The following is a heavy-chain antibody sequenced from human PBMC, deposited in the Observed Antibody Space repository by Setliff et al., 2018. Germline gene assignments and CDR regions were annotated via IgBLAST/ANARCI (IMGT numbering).Heavy chain of an antibody. CDR3: AREQWLDPPGYYYMDG. J-gene: IGHJ6*03. D-gene: IGHD6-19*01. CDR1: GGSISSYY. V-gene: IGHV4-4*07. CDR2: IYIGGSA. Sequence: PSETLSLTCTVSGGSISSYYWSWIRQPAGKGLEWIGHIYIGGSANYNPSLKSRVTMSIGTSKDQFSLKLNSVTAADMAVYYCAREQWLDPPGYYYMDGWAKGTTVTVSS.